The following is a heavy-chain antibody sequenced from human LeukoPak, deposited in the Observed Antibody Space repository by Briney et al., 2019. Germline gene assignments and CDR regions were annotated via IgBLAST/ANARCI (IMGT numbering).Heavy chain of an antibody. J-gene: IGHJ4*02. D-gene: IGHD6-13*01. Sequence: SETLSLTCTVSGGSISSYYWSWIRQPPGKGLEWIGYIYYSGSTNYNPSLKSRVTISVDTSKNQFSLKLSSVTAADTAVYYCAEQQLVTRHFDYWGQGTLVTVSS. V-gene: IGHV4-59*12. CDR1: GGSISSYY. CDR3: AEQQLVTRHFDY. CDR2: IYYSGST.